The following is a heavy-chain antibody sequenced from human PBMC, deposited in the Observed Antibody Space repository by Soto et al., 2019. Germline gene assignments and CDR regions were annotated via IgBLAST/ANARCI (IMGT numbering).Heavy chain of an antibody. Sequence: ESGGGVVQPGRSLRLSCAASGFTFSSYGMHWVRQAPGKGLAWVAVIWYDGSNKYYADSVKGRFTISRDNSKNTLDLQMNSLRAEDTAVYYCARDQGDDYYYYYGMDVWGQGTTVTVSS. CDR3: ARDQGDDYYYYYGMDV. J-gene: IGHJ6*02. D-gene: IGHD3-16*01. CDR1: GFTFSSYG. V-gene: IGHV3-33*01. CDR2: IWYDGSNK.